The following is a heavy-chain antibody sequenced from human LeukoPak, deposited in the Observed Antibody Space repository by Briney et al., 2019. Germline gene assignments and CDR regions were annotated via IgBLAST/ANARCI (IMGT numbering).Heavy chain of an antibody. CDR3: ARVSVTMIVVVTRGYAFDI. V-gene: IGHV1-18*01. CDR1: GYTFINYA. D-gene: IGHD3-22*01. J-gene: IGHJ3*02. CDR2: VSPYTGNT. Sequence: ASVKVSCKASGYTFINYAMSWVRQAPGQGLEWVGWVSPYTGNTRYEQKLQGRVTLSTDTSTTTVYMELTSLTSDDTAMYYCARVSVTMIVVVTRGYAFDIWGQGTMVTVSS.